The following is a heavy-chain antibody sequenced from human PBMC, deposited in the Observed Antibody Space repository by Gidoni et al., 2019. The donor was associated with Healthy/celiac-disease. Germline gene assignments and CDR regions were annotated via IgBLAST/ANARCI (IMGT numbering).Heavy chain of an antibody. CDR1: GYSFTSYW. CDR2: IYPGDSDT. V-gene: IGHV5-51*01. D-gene: IGHD1-1*01. Sequence: EVQLVQSGAEVKKPGESLKISCKGSGYSFTSYWIGWVRQMPGKGLEWMGIIYPGDSDTRYSPSLQGQVTISADKSISTAYLQWSSLKASDTAMYYCARQAGTTGTTFPWWFDPWGQGTLVTVSS. J-gene: IGHJ5*02. CDR3: ARQAGTTGTTFPWWFDP.